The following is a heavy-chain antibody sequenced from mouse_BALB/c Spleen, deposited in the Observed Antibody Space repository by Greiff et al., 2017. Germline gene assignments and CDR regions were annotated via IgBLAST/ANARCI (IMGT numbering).Heavy chain of an antibody. CDR3: ARADSSGPPWFAY. CDR1: GYTFSSYW. Sequence: QVQLQQSGAELMKPGASVKISCKATGYTFSSYWIEWVKQRPGHGLEWIGEILPGSGSTNYNEKFKGKATFTADTSSNTAYMQLSSLTSEDSAVYYCARADSSGPPWFAYWGQGTLVTVSA. J-gene: IGHJ3*01. D-gene: IGHD3-2*01. V-gene: IGHV1-9*01. CDR2: ILPGSGST.